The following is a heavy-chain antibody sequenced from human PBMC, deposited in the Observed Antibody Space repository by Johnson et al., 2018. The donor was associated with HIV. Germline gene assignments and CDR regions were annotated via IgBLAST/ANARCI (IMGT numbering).Heavy chain of an antibody. Sequence: QVQLVESGGGVVQPGTSLRLSCAASGFTFSSYALHWVRQAPGKGLEWVALISYDGTYKSYADSVTGRFTISRDNSNNTLYLQMNSLRTEDTAVYYCATEARGVHGTLRFLEWSDGFDIWGQGTMVTVSS. D-gene: IGHD3-3*01. CDR3: ATEARGVHGTLRFLEWSDGFDI. CDR1: GFTFSSYA. J-gene: IGHJ3*02. CDR2: ISYDGTYK. V-gene: IGHV3-30*04.